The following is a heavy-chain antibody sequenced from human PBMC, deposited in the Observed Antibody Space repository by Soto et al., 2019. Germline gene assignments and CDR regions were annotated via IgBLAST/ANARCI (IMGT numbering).Heavy chain of an antibody. CDR1: GDSINSGHYH. V-gene: IGHV4-39*01. Sequence: QLHLQESGPGLVKPSETLSLICAVSGDSINSGHYHWGWIRQPPGKGLEWIATIHYSGSTHYNPYLRSRVTTFVDTSKSQFSLTLRSVTAADTAVYYCAGADGCGVVTPFMDYWGQGTLVTVSS. J-gene: IGHJ4*02. D-gene: IGHD3-3*01. CDR3: AGADGCGVVTPFMDY. CDR2: IHYSGST.